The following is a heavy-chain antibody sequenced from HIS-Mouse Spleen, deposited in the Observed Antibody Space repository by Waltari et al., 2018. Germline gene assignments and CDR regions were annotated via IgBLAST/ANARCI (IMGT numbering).Heavy chain of an antibody. J-gene: IGHJ4*02. CDR1: GFTFSSYG. CDR2: ISFDGSKK. Sequence: QVQLVESGGGVVQPGRSLRLSCAASGFTFSSYGMHWVRQAPGKWLKWVAIISFDGSKKYYAASLKGRFTISRDNSQNTLYLQMNSLRAEDTAVYYCAKDRGSPLYFDYWGQGTLVTVSS. D-gene: IGHD1-26*01. CDR3: AKDRGSPLYFDY. V-gene: IGHV3-30*18.